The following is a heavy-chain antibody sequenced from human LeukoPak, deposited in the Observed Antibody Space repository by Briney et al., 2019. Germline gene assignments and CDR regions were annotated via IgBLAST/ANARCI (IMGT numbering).Heavy chain of an antibody. CDR3: ARGKSYYDSSGYYYSKEKAGFDY. J-gene: IGHJ4*02. D-gene: IGHD3-22*01. CDR1: GYTFTGYY. CDR2: INPNSGGT. Sequence: ASVKVSCKASGYTFTGYYMHWVRQAPGQGLEWMGWINPNSGGTNYAQKFQGRVTMTRDTSISTAYMELSRLRSDDTAVYYCARGKSYYDSSGYYYSKEKAGFDYWGQGTLVTVSS. V-gene: IGHV1-2*02.